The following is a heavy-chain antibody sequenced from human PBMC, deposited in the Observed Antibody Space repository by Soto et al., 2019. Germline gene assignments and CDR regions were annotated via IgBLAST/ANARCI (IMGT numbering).Heavy chain of an antibody. J-gene: IGHJ5*02. V-gene: IGHV1-2*02. CDR3: ARGGRIAARRINWFDP. CDR1: GYTFTGYY. Sequence: ASVKVSCKASGYTFTGYYMHWVRQAPGQGLEWMGWINPNSGGTNYAQKFQGRVTMTRDTSISTAYMELSRLRSDDTVVYYCARGGRIAARRINWFDPWGQGTLVTVSS. CDR2: INPNSGGT. D-gene: IGHD6-6*01.